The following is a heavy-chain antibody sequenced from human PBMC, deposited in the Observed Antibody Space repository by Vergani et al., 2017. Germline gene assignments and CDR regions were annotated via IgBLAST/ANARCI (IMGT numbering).Heavy chain of an antibody. CDR2: ISYDGSNK. J-gene: IGHJ4*02. CDR1: GFTFSSYA. CDR3: ARVGDYYDSSGYYY. V-gene: IGHV3-30*01. D-gene: IGHD3-22*01. Sequence: VQLVESGGGLVKPGRSLRLSCAASGFTFSSYAMHWVRQAPGKGLEWVAVISYDGSNKYYADSVKGRFTISRDNSKNTLYLQMNSLRAEDTAVYYCARVGDYYDSSGYYYWGQGTLVTVSS.